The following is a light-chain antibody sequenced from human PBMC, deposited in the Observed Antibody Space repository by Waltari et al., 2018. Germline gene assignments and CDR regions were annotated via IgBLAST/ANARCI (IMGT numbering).Light chain of an antibody. V-gene: IGLV2-14*01. J-gene: IGLJ1*01. CDR1: SSDGGGYNY. CDR2: EVS. Sequence: HSALTQPASVSGSPGQSITISCTGTSSDGGGYNYVSWYQQHPGKAPKLMMYEVSNRPSGVSNRFSGSKSGNTASLTISGLQAEDEADYYCSSYTSSSTLEVFGTGTKVTVL. CDR3: SSYTSSSTLEV.